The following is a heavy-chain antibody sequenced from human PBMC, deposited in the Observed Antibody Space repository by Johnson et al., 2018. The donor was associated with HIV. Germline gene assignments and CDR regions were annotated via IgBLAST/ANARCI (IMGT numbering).Heavy chain of an antibody. V-gene: IGHV3-30*03. CDR1: GFTFSSYG. D-gene: IGHD3-16*02. J-gene: IGHJ3*02. Sequence: QMLLVESGGGVVQPGRSLRLSCAASGFTFSSYGMHWVRQAPGKGLEWVAVISYDGSNKYYADSVKGRFTLSRDNSKNTLYLQMNSLRAEDTAVYYCATISVIPSRVNDAFDIWGQGTMVTVSS. CDR3: ATISVIPSRVNDAFDI. CDR2: ISYDGSNK.